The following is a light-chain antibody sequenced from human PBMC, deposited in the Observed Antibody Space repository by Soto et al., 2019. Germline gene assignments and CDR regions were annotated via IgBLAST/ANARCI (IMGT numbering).Light chain of an antibody. J-gene: IGLJ2*01. CDR1: NSNIGSNT. Sequence: QSVLTQSPSASGTPGQRVIISCSGSNSNIGSNTVSWYQQFPGTAPKLLIYSDNQRPSWVPGRFSASKSGASASLTISGLQSEDEPHYYCASWDDSLNVVFGGGTQLTVL. CDR2: SDN. CDR3: ASWDDSLNVV. V-gene: IGLV1-44*01.